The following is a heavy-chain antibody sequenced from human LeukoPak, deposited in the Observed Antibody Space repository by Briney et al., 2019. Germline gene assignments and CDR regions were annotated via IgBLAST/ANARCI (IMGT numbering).Heavy chain of an antibody. CDR3: AKDQQWLVNFIDY. CDR1: GFTFSSYG. D-gene: IGHD6-19*01. J-gene: IGHJ4*02. V-gene: IGHV3-30*02. Sequence: GGSLRLSCAASGFTFSSYGMHWVRQAPGKGLEWVAFIRYDGSNKYYADSVKGRFTISRDNSKNTLYLQMNSLRAKDTAVYYCAKDQQWLVNFIDYWGQGTLVTVSS. CDR2: IRYDGSNK.